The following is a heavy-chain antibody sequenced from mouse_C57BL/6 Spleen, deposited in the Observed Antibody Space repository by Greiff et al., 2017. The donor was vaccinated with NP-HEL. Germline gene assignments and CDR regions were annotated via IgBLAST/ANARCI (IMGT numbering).Heavy chain of an antibody. V-gene: IGHV1-9*01. Sequence: QVQLQQSGAELMKPGASVKLSCKATGYTFTGYWIEWVKQRPGHGLEWIGEILPGSGSTNYNEKFKGKATFTADTTTNTAYMQLSGLTTEDSAIDYCARDGGESYWYYDVWGTGTTVTVSS. CDR2: ILPGSGST. CDR1: GYTFTGYW. CDR3: ARDGGESYWYYDV. D-gene: IGHD1-1*02. J-gene: IGHJ1*03.